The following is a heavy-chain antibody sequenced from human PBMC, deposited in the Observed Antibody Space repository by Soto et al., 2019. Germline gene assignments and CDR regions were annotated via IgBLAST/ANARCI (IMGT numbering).Heavy chain of an antibody. CDR3: ARWNLSSSWGYYYYYGMDV. CDR2: INHSGST. CDR1: GASFSGYY. Sequence: ETLSLTCSVYGASFSGYYWSGIRQPPGKGLEWIGEINHSGSTNYNPSLKSRVTISVDTSKNQFSLNLSSVTAADTAVYYCARWNLSSSWGYYYYYGMDVWGQGTTVTVSS. J-gene: IGHJ6*02. V-gene: IGHV4-34*01. D-gene: IGHD6-13*01.